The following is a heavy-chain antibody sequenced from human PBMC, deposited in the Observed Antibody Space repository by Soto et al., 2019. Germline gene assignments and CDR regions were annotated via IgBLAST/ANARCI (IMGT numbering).Heavy chain of an antibody. Sequence: EVQLVESGGGLLQPGGSLRLSCAASGFTFSSYEMNWVRQAPGKGLEWVSYISSSGSTIYYADSVKGRFTISRDNAKNSLYLQMNSLRAEDTAVYYCARQLYQLLYNWFDPWGQGTLVTVSS. V-gene: IGHV3-48*03. CDR1: GFTFSSYE. CDR3: ARQLYQLLYNWFDP. D-gene: IGHD2-2*01. J-gene: IGHJ5*02. CDR2: ISSSGSTI.